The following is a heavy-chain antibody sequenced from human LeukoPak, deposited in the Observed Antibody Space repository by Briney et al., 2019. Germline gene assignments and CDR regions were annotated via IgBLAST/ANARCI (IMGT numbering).Heavy chain of an antibody. J-gene: IGHJ4*02. D-gene: IGHD3-22*01. V-gene: IGHV3-7*01. CDR2: IKGDGSER. CDR3: ARDPLPYYYDSSGYYLPY. Sequence: GGSLRLFCIASGFNYGPYWMSWVRQAPGKGPEWVANIKGDGSERFYVNSVEGRFTISRDNAKNSLYLQMNSLRADDTAVYYCARDPLPYYYDSSGYYLPYWGQGTLVTVSS. CDR1: GFNYGPYW.